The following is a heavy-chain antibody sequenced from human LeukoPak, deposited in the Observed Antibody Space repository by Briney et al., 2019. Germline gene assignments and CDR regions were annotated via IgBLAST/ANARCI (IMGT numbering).Heavy chain of an antibody. CDR1: GGSISSGSYY. D-gene: IGHD3-10*01. Sequence: SETLSLTCTVSGGSISSGSYYWSWIRQPAGKGLEWIGRIYTSGSTNYNPSLKSRVTISVDTSKNQFSLKLSSVTAADTAVYYCARVRGESHRYARIVDYWGQGTLVTVSS. J-gene: IGHJ4*02. V-gene: IGHV4-61*02. CDR2: IYTSGST. CDR3: ARVRGESHRYARIVDY.